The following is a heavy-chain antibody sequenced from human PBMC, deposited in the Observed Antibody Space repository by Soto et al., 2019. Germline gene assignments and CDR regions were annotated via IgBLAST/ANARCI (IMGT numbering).Heavy chain of an antibody. Sequence: PSETLSLTCSVSGNSIISSYLCWIWQPDGQGQEHIGRIYISGITSHNPSLKSRVTISMDTSQTQIYLNLTSVTAADTAVYYCARGGIQMSYAFDYWGQGIQVTVSS. CDR3: ARGGIQMSYAFDY. D-gene: IGHD5-18*01. V-gene: IGHV4-4*07. CDR1: GNSIISSY. J-gene: IGHJ4*02. CDR2: IYISGIT.